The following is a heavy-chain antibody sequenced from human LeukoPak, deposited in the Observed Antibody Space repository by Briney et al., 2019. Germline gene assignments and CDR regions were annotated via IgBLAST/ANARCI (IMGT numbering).Heavy chain of an antibody. CDR2: ISSSSSYI. CDR3: ASLVVVAATARYPDY. V-gene: IGHV3-21*01. CDR1: EFSVKYNY. D-gene: IGHD2-15*01. J-gene: IGHJ4*02. Sequence: GGSLRLSCAASEFSVKYNYMTWVRQAPGKGLEWVSSISSSSSYIYYADSVKGRFTISRDNSKNTLYLQMNSLRAEDTAVYYCASLVVVAATARYPDYWGQGTLVTVSS.